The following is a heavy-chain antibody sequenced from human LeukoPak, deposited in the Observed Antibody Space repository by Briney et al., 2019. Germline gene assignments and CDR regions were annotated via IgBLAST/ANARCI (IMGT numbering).Heavy chain of an antibody. CDR3: ASNLRFLEWLPDS. V-gene: IGHV4-39*01. CDR1: GGSINSNSFY. D-gene: IGHD3-3*01. J-gene: IGHJ4*02. CDR2: LSYSGST. Sequence: SETLSLTCTVSGGSINSNSFYWGWARQPPGKGLEWIGIGSLSYSGSTYYSPSLKSRITISVDMAKSQSSLKLSSVTAADTAVYYCASNLRFLEWLPDSWGQGTLVTVSS.